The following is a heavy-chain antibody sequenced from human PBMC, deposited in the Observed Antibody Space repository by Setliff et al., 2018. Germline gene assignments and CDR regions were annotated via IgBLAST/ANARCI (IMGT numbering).Heavy chain of an antibody. CDR3: ARDKADYYDRSGYYGASDV. CDR2: IIPIFGTA. CDR1: GATFSSYA. Sequence: SVKVSCKASGATFSSYAISWVRQAPGQGLEWMGGIIPIFGTANYAQKFQGRVTLSADESTSTVYMELTRLRPEDTAMYYCARDKADYYDRSGYYGASDVWGQGTMVTVSS. V-gene: IGHV1-69*13. J-gene: IGHJ3*01. D-gene: IGHD3-22*01.